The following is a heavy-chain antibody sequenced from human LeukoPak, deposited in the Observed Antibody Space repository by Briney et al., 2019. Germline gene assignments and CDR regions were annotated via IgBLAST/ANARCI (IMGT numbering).Heavy chain of an antibody. CDR3: ARYAYSSSWFDP. D-gene: IGHD6-6*01. CDR1: GYTFTGYY. J-gene: IGHJ5*02. V-gene: IGHV1-2*02. Sequence: ASVKVSCKASGYTFTGYYIHWVRQAPGQGLEWMGWINPNGGGTNYAQKFQGRVTMTRDTSVNTAYMELSRLRSDDTAAYYCARYAYSSSWFDPWGQGTLVTVSS. CDR2: INPNGGGT.